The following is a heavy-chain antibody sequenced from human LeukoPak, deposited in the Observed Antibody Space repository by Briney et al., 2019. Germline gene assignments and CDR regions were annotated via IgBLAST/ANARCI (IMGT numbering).Heavy chain of an antibody. J-gene: IGHJ6*04. CDR3: VGTVTTVVDN. V-gene: IGHV3-30*02. CDR1: GFTFSNYG. CDR2: IRYDGSNK. D-gene: IGHD4-11*01. Sequence: GGSLRLACAASGFTFSNYGMHWVRQVPGKGLEWVTFIRYDGSNKYHADAVKGRFTISRDNAKNSLYLQMNSLRAEDTAVYYCVGTVTTVVDNWGKGTTVTVSS.